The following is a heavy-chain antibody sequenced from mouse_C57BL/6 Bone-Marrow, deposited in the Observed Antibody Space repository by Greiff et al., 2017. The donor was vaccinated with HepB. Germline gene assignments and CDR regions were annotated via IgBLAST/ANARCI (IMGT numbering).Heavy chain of an antibody. V-gene: IGHV1-50*01. J-gene: IGHJ3*01. CDR1: GYTFTSYW. CDR3: ARRGNLRPAY. CDR2: IDPSDSYT. D-gene: IGHD1-1*01. Sequence: QVQLQQPGAELVKPGASVKLSCKASGYTFTSYWMQWVKQRPGQGLEWIGEIDPSDSYTNYNQKFKGKATLTVDTSSSTAYMQLSSLTSEDSAVYYCARRGNLRPAYWGQGTLVTVSA.